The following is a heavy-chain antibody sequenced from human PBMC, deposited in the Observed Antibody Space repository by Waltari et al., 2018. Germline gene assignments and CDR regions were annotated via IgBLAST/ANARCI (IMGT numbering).Heavy chain of an antibody. V-gene: IGHV4-59*01. CDR2: IYYTGST. CDR1: GDSISGFY. D-gene: IGHD2-21*02. J-gene: IGHJ5*02. Sequence: QVQLQESGPSLLKPSETLSLICTVSGDSISGFYWTWVRRPPGKGLDWIGYIYYTGSTNFNPSLKSRVTMSVDTSKNQFSLKLSSVTAADTAFYYCARGGGGDWEWFDPWGQGTLVTVSS. CDR3: ARGGGGDWEWFDP.